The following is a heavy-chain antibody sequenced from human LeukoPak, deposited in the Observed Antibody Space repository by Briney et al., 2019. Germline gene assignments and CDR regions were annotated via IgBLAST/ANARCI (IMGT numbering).Heavy chain of an antibody. Sequence: ASVKVSCKVSGYTLTELSMHWVRQAPGQGLEWMGIINPSGGSTSYAQKFRGRVTMTRDTSTSTVYMELSSLRSEDTAVYYCARVENFGSGIDYWGQGTLVTVSS. CDR1: GYTLTELS. J-gene: IGHJ4*02. CDR3: ARVENFGSGIDY. V-gene: IGHV1-46*01. D-gene: IGHD1-1*01. CDR2: INPSGGST.